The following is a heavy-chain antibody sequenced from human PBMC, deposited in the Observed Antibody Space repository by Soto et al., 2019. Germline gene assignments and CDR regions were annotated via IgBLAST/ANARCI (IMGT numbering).Heavy chain of an antibody. D-gene: IGHD2-15*01. CDR1: GGSISSYY. Sequence: QVQLQESGPGLVKPSETLSLTCTVSGGSISSYYWSWIPQPPGKGLEWIGYIYYSGSTNYNPSLKSRVTISVDTSKNQFSLKLSSVTAADTAVYYCARRLGRTFDYWGPGTLVTVSS. CDR3: ARRLGRTFDY. CDR2: IYYSGST. J-gene: IGHJ4*02. V-gene: IGHV4-59*08.